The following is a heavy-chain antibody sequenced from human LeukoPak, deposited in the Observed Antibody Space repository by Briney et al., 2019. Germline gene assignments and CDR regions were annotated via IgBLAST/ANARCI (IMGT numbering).Heavy chain of an antibody. D-gene: IGHD4-17*01. CDR1: GFTFSSYW. CDR3: ARGNDYGDHVGIYFDY. Sequence: GGSLRLSCAASGFTFSSYWMSWVRQAPGKGLEWVANIKQDESEKYYVDSVKGRFSITRDNAKNSMYLQIDSLRAEDTAVYHCARGNDYGDHVGIYFDYWGQGTLATVSS. CDR2: IKQDESEK. J-gene: IGHJ4*02. V-gene: IGHV3-7*03.